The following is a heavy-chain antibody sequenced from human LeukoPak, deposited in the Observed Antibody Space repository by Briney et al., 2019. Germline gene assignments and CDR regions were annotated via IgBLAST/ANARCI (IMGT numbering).Heavy chain of an antibody. CDR1: GGSFSGYY. D-gene: IGHD2-2*01. J-gene: IGHJ5*02. CDR3: ARGLDIVVVPAGNWFDP. V-gene: IGHV4-34*01. CDR2: INHSGST. Sequence: SETLSLTCAVYGGSFSGYYWSWIRQPPGKGLEWIGEINHSGSTNYNPSLKSRVTISVDTSKNQFSLKLSSVTAADTAVYYCARGLDIVVVPAGNWFDPWGQGTLVTVCS.